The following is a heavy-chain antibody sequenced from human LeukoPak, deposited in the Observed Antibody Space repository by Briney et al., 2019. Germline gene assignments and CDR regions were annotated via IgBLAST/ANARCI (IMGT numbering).Heavy chain of an antibody. J-gene: IGHJ6*02. CDR1: GYTFFDYW. V-gene: IGHV5-51*01. CDR2: IFPADSDT. Sequence: GGSLKISCQDSGYTFFDYWIGWVRQVPGKGLGGMGIIFPADSDTKYSPSFQGQVTISVDRSTSTAYLQWSSLKASDTAVYYCARHGLEGCTGGRCFQSFHYYGMDVWGQGTAVTVSS. D-gene: IGHD2-8*02. CDR3: ARHGLEGCTGGRCFQSFHYYGMDV.